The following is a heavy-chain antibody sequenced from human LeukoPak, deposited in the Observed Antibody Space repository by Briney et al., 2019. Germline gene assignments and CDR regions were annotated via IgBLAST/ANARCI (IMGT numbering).Heavy chain of an antibody. CDR2: ISSRSSYI. CDR1: GFTFSSYT. D-gene: IGHD6-6*01. V-gene: IGHV3-21*01. CDR3: ARAGSSPTAYYFDY. Sequence: GGSPRLSCSASGFTFSSYTMNWVRQAPGKGLEWVSSISSRSSYIYFADSLKGRFTISRDNAKNSLYLQMNSLRAEDTAVYYCARAGSSPTAYYFDYWGQGTLVTVSS. J-gene: IGHJ4*02.